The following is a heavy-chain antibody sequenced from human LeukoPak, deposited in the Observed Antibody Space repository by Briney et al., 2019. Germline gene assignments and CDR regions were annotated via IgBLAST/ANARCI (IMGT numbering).Heavy chain of an antibody. V-gene: IGHV1-2*06. Sequence: ASVTVSCKASGYTFTGYYMHWVRQAPGQGLEWMGRINPNSGGTNYAQKFQGRVTMTRHTSISTAYMELSRLRSDDTAVYYCATLLGIAVAGTPFDYWGQGTLVTVSS. J-gene: IGHJ4*02. CDR1: GYTFTGYY. CDR3: ATLLGIAVAGTPFDY. CDR2: INPNSGGT. D-gene: IGHD6-19*01.